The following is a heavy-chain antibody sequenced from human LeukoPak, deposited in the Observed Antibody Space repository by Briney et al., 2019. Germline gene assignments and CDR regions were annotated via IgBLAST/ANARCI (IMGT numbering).Heavy chain of an antibody. CDR2: IYYSGST. V-gene: IGHV4-39*07. CDR3: ARVPVPAAILDY. D-gene: IGHD2-2*02. J-gene: IGHJ4*02. Sequence: SETLSLTCTVSGGSISSSSYYWGWIRQPPGKGLEWIGSIYYSGSTYYNPSLKSRVTISVDTSKNQFSLKLSSVTAADTAVYYCARVPVPAAILDYWGQGTLVTVSS. CDR1: GGSISSSSYY.